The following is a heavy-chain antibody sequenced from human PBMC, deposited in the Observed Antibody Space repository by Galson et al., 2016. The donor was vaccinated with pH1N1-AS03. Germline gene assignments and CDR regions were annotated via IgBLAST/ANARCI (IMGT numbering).Heavy chain of an antibody. CDR2: IHYRGTT. Sequence: ETLSLTCTVSGGSITSSSSYWGWIRQPPGKGLEWIGSIHYRGTTYYNTSLKSRITISVYTSKNQFSLRLSSLTAADTAVYYCARHAQDYLWGSYRYYDYWGQGTLVT. V-gene: IGHV4-39*01. CDR1: GGSITSSSSY. D-gene: IGHD3-16*02. CDR3: ARHAQDYLWGSYRYYDY. J-gene: IGHJ4*02.